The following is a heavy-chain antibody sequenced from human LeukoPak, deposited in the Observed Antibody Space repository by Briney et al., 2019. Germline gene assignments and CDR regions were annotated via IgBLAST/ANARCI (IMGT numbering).Heavy chain of an antibody. J-gene: IGHJ5*02. CDR2: IKQDGSGK. D-gene: IGHD3-22*01. Sequence: PGGSLRLSCAASGFTFSSYWMSWVRQAPGQGLEWVANIKQDGSGKYYVDSVKGRFTISRVNAKNSLYLQMSSPSAEDTAVYYCARDLSDSSGYYLNWFDPWGQGTLVTVSS. CDR1: GFTFSSYW. V-gene: IGHV3-7*01. CDR3: ARDLSDSSGYYLNWFDP.